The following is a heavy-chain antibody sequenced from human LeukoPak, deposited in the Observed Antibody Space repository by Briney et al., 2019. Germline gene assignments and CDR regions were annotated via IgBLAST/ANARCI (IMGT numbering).Heavy chain of an antibody. J-gene: IGHJ6*03. CDR2: IYYSGST. V-gene: IGHV4-39*01. CDR1: GGSTSSSSYY. CDR3: VEIGYYYYYVDV. Sequence: SETLSLTXTVSGGSTSSSSYYWGCIRQPPGEGLEWIGSIYYSGSTYYNPSLKSRVTISVDTSKNQFSLNLSSVTAADTAVYYCVEIGYYYYYVDVWGKGTTVTVSS.